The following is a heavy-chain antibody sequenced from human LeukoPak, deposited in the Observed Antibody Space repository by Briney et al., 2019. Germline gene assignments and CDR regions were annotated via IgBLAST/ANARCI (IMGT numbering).Heavy chain of an antibody. Sequence: HSGGSLRLSCAASGFTFSSYEMNWVRQAPGKGLEWVSYISSSGSTIYYADSVKGRFTISRDNAKNSLYLQMNSLRAEDTAVYYCARDSPDYDILTVYYIGAFDIWGQGTMVTVSS. CDR1: GFTFSSYE. CDR2: ISSSGSTI. V-gene: IGHV3-48*03. D-gene: IGHD3-9*01. J-gene: IGHJ3*02. CDR3: ARDSPDYDILTVYYIGAFDI.